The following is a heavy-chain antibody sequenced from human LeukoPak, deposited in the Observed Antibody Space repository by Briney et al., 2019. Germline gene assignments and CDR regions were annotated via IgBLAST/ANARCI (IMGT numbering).Heavy chain of an antibody. CDR1: KFTFSHYG. CDR2: IWSDGSNQ. D-gene: IGHD4-11*01. J-gene: IGHJ4*02. V-gene: IGHV3-33*06. CDR3: AKDAQRGFDYSNSLEN. Sequence: GGSLRLSCAAAKFTFSHYGMHWVRQAQGKGLEWVAVIWSDGSNQYYADSVKGRFTISRDNSQNTVFLQMNSLRAEDTGVYYCAKDAQRGFDYSNSLENWGQGTLVTVSS.